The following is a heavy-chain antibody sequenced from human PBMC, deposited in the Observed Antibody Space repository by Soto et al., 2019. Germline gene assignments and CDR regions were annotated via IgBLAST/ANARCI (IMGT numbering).Heavy chain of an antibody. CDR3: AREMWGCDY. CDR2: IFHSGST. V-gene: IGHV4-4*02. CDR1: GGSISSTNW. Sequence: QVQLQESGPGLVKPSGTLSLTCAVSGGSISSTNWWSWVRQPPGKGLEWIGEIFHSGSTNYNPSLKRLVTIAVHQSQHQFSLKLSSVTAADTALYYCAREMWGCDYWGQGTLVTVSS. D-gene: IGHD1-26*01. J-gene: IGHJ4*02.